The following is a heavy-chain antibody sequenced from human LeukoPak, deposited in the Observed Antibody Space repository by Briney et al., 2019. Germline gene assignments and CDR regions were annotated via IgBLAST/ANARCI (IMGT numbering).Heavy chain of an antibody. CDR2: ISYSGSP. CDR3: ARCPAYTVTRNFDY. Sequence: PSETLSLTCTVSGGSISSYYWSWIRQPPGKGLEWVGYISYSGSPNYNPSLKSRVTISVDTSKNQFSLKLSSVTAADTAVYYCARCPAYTVTRNFDYWGQGTLVTVSS. J-gene: IGHJ4*02. CDR1: GGSISSYY. D-gene: IGHD4-17*01. V-gene: IGHV4-59*12.